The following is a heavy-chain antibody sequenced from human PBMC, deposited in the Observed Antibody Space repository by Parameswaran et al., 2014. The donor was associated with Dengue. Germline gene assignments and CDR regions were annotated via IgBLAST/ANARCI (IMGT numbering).Heavy chain of an antibody. D-gene: IGHD3-10*01. J-gene: IGHJ4*02. CDR3: ARERNTMVRGVIDY. Sequence: WIRQPPGKGLEWIGYIYYSGSTNYNPSLKSRVTISVDTSKNQFSLKLSSVTAADTAVYYCARERNTMVRGVIDYWGQEPGHRLL. CDR2: IYYSGST. V-gene: IGHV4-59*01.